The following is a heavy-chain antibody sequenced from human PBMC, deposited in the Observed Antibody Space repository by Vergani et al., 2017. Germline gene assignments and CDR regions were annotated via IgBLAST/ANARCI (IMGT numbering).Heavy chain of an antibody. J-gene: IGHJ4*02. Sequence: EVQLLESGGDLVQPGGSLRLSCTASGFIFSTYAMSWVRQAPGKGLEWVASIKRDGTETFYVDSVKGRFTISRDNAKNSLYLQMNSLRAEDTALYYCARGRDWLDYWGQGTLVTVSS. CDR3: ARGRDWLDY. CDR2: IKRDGTET. CDR1: GFIFSTYA. V-gene: IGHV3-7*03. D-gene: IGHD3-9*01.